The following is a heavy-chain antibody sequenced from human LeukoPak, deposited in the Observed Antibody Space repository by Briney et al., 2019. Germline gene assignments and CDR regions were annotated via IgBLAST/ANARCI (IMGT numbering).Heavy chain of an antibody. J-gene: IGHJ6*03. CDR3: ARDRRRGYSSGSDYMDV. V-gene: IGHV4-61*02. D-gene: IGHD5-18*01. CDR2: IYTSGST. Sequence: SETLSLTCTVSGGSISSGSYYWSWIRQPAGKGLEWIGRIYTSGSTNYNPSVKSRLTMSVDTSKNQFSLNLSSVTAADTAVYYCARDRRRGYSSGSDYMDVWGRGNTVTISS. CDR1: GGSISSGSYY.